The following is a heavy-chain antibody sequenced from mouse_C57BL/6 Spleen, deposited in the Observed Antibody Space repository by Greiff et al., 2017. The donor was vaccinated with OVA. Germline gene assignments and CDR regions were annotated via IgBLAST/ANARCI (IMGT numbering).Heavy chain of an antibody. CDR2: IHPNSGST. CDR1: GYTFTSYW. J-gene: IGHJ2*01. Sequence: QVQLQQPGAELVKPGASVKLSCKASGYTFTSYWMHWVKQRPGQGLEWIGMIHPNSGSTNYNEKFKSKATLTVDKSSSTAYMQLSSLTSEDSAVYYCARDGTVVSYYFDYWGQGTTLTVSS. D-gene: IGHD1-1*01. V-gene: IGHV1-64*01. CDR3: ARDGTVVSYYFDY.